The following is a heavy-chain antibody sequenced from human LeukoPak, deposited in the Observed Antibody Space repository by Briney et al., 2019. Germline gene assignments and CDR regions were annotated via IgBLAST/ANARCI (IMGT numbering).Heavy chain of an antibody. CDR2: INTNTGNT. J-gene: IGHJ5*02. Sequence: ASVKVSCKTSGYTFTSYDISWVRQAPGQGPEWLGWINTNTGNTHYAKSLQDRVTLTTDTSTSTAYMELRSLKSDDTAVYCCARGVSGVTPPWGQGTLVIVSS. CDR3: ARGVSGVTPP. D-gene: IGHD4-23*01. CDR1: GYTFTSYD. V-gene: IGHV1-18*01.